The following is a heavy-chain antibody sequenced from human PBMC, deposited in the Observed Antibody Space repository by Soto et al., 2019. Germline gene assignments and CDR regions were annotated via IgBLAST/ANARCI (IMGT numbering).Heavy chain of an antibody. CDR2: IYYSGST. CDR1: GCSISSYY. Sequence: PSETLSLTCPFSGCSISSYYWSWIRQPPGKGLEWIGYIYYSGSTNYNPSLKSRVTISVDTSKNQFSLKLSSVTAADTAVYYCARGTAGGYYYYYMDVWGKGTTVTVSS. V-gene: IGHV4-59*01. CDR3: ARGTAGGYYYYYMDV. D-gene: IGHD2-8*02. J-gene: IGHJ6*03.